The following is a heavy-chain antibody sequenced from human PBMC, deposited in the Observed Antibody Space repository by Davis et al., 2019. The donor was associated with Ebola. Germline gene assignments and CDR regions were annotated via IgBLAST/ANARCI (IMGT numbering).Heavy chain of an antibody. Sequence: AALVKVSCKASGYSFTDDGISWVRQAPGQGLEWMGWISTYNGNTNYAQKVQGRIIMTTDTSTSTAYMELRSLRSDDTARYYCARDVRGITGPSEYWGQGTLVTVSS. V-gene: IGHV1-18*01. D-gene: IGHD1-1*01. CDR1: GYSFTDDG. J-gene: IGHJ4*02. CDR2: ISTYNGNT. CDR3: ARDVRGITGPSEY.